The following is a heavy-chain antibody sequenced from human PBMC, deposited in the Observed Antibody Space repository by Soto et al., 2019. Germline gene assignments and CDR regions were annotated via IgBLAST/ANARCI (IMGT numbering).Heavy chain of an antibody. CDR3: ARDLSSGYDSYYFDY. D-gene: IGHD3-22*01. V-gene: IGHV4-30-2*01. CDR1: GGSISSGAYS. J-gene: IGHJ4*02. Sequence: SETLSLTCAVSGGSISSGAYSWNWIRQPPGKGLEWIGYIYLSGNTYQNPSLNSRATISLDRSKNQFSLRLSSVTAADTAVYFCARDLSSGYDSYYFDYWGQGTLVTVSS. CDR2: IYLSGNT.